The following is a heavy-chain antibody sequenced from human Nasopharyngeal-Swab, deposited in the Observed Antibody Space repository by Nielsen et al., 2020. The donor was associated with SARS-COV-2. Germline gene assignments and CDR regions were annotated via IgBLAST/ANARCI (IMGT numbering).Heavy chain of an antibody. V-gene: IGHV4-39*01. Sequence: GSLRLSCTVSGDSIAYSTFYWGWMRQPPGKGLEWLGNIYYNGNTYQNPSLKSLLTISVDKSKNQFSLQLSSVTAADTAVYYCVRSSSWYYFDYWAQGTQVTVSS. CDR3: VRSSSWYYFDY. CDR2: IYYNGNT. J-gene: IGHJ4*02. CDR1: GDSIAYSTFY. D-gene: IGHD6-13*01.